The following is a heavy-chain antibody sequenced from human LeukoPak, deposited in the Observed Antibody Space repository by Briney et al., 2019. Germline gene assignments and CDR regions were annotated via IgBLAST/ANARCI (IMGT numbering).Heavy chain of an antibody. CDR3: ARRTTGKHVDY. Sequence: SSETLSLTCAVYGGSFSGYYWSWIRQPPGKGLEWIGEINHSGRTNYNPSLKSRVTISVGTSKNQFSLKLSSVTAADTAVYYCARRTTGKHVDYWGQGTLVTVSS. CDR2: INHSGRT. CDR1: GGSFSGYY. D-gene: IGHD1-14*01. V-gene: IGHV4-34*01. J-gene: IGHJ4*02.